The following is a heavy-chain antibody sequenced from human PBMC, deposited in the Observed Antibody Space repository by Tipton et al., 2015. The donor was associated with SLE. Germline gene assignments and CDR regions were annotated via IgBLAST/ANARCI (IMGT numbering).Heavy chain of an antibody. Sequence: TLSLTCTVSGGSISSDYWSWIRQPPGKGLEWIGWIYYRGTTNYNPSLKSRITISVDTSKNQFSLNLNSVTAAATAVYYCARLGRRGGNWYFDPWGRGTLVTVSS. J-gene: IGHJ2*01. CDR2: IYYRGTT. CDR3: ARLGRRGGNWYFDP. V-gene: IGHV4-59*08. D-gene: IGHD3-16*01. CDR1: GGSISSDY.